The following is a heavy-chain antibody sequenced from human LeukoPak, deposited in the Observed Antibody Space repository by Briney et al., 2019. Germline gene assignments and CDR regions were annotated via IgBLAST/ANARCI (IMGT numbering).Heavy chain of an antibody. CDR3: ARVGLGIGWYSDL. Sequence: ASVKVSCKTSGYDFTSHGIFWERQAPGQGLEWMGWISPYNGDTKVGQTFQGRVTMTTDTPTTTAYMELRRLRFDDTAVYYCARVGLGIGWYSDLWGRGTLVTVFS. CDR2: ISPYNGDT. V-gene: IGHV1-18*01. D-gene: IGHD3/OR15-3a*01. J-gene: IGHJ2*01. CDR1: GYDFTSHG.